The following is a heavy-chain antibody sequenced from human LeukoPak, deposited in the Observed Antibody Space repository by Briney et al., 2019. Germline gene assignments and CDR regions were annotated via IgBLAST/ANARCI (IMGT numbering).Heavy chain of an antibody. J-gene: IGHJ6*03. CDR3: AKDRAARGRGNYFYMDV. CDR2: ITWDGGST. CDR1: GFKFDDYA. D-gene: IGHD2/OR15-2a*01. V-gene: IGHV3-43D*03. Sequence: GGSLRLSCTASGFKFDDYAMHWVRQASGKGLECVSHITWDGGSTHYADSVEGRFTISRDNRENSLYLQMNSLRPEDTALYYCAKDRAARGRGNYFYMDVWGKGTTVTVSS.